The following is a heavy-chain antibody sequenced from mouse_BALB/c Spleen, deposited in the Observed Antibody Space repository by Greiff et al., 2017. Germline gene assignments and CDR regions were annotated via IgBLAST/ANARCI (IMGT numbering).Heavy chain of an antibody. V-gene: IGHV5-4*02. CDR3: AREEGYDAMDY. CDR1: GFTFSDYY. D-gene: IGHD2-10*02. J-gene: IGHJ4*01. CDR2: ISDGGSYT. Sequence: EVKVVESGGGLVKPGGSLKLSCAASGFTFSDYYMSWVRQTPEKRLEWVATISDGGSYTYYPDSVKGRFTISRDNAKNNLYLQMSSLKSEDTAMYYCAREEGYDAMDYWGQGTSVTVSS.